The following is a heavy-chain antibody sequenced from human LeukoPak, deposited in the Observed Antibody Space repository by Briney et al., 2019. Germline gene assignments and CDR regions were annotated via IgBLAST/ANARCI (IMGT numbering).Heavy chain of an antibody. D-gene: IGHD3-22*01. CDR1: GGSISSGNYY. CDR2: IYYSGST. Sequence: SETLFLTCTVSGGSISSGNYYWSWIRQPPGKGLEWIGYIYYSGSTYYNPSLKSRVTISVDTSKNQFSLKLSSVTAADTAVYYCARALEYYYDSSGYYDYWGQGTLVTVSS. CDR3: ARALEYYYDSSGYYDY. J-gene: IGHJ4*02. V-gene: IGHV4-61*01.